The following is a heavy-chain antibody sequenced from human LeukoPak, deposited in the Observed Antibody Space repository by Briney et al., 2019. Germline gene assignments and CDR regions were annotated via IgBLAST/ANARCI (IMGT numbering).Heavy chain of an antibody. CDR3: ARGSGGRDAFDI. Sequence: GGSLRLSCAASGFTFDDYGMSWVRHAPGKGLEWVSGINWNGGSTGYADSVKGRFTISRDNAKNSLYLQMNSLRAEDTALYHCARGSGGRDAFDIWGQGTMVTVSS. CDR1: GFTFDDYG. V-gene: IGHV3-20*01. D-gene: IGHD2-15*01. CDR2: INWNGGST. J-gene: IGHJ3*02.